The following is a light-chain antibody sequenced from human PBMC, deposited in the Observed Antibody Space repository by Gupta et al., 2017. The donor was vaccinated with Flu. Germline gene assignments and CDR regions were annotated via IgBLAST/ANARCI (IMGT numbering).Light chain of an antibody. V-gene: IGLV2-14*01. Sequence: QSALTHPASASGSPGQSITISCTGTSSDVGGHKYVSWYQQHAGKAPKVMIYEVSRRPPGVSSRFSGSKSGNTASLIISGLQADDEANYYCSSYTVSNTWVFGGGTNVTVL. CDR2: EVS. J-gene: IGLJ3*02. CDR1: SSDVGGHKY. CDR3: SSYTVSNTWV.